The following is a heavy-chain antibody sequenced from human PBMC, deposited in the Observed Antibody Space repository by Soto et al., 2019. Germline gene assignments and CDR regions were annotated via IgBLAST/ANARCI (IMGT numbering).Heavy chain of an antibody. CDR3: ARDPTTIVTRDGFDL. CDR1: GYTFSTYG. D-gene: IGHD1-26*01. J-gene: IGHJ3*01. CDR2: VSAYNGNT. Sequence: QVHLVQSGPEVKKPGASVKVSCKASGYTFSTYGVSWVRQAPGQGLEWMGWVSAYNGNTNYAQNLQDRVTMTTDTSTSTAYLELRSLRSDYTAVYYCARDPTTIVTRDGFDLWGQGTIVTVSP. V-gene: IGHV1-18*01.